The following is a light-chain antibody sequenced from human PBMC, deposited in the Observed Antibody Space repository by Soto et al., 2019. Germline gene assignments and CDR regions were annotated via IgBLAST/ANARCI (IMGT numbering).Light chain of an antibody. V-gene: IGLV2-14*01. Sequence: QSVLTQPASVSGSPGQSITISCTGTSSDVGRYNYVSWYQQHRGKVPKLMIYDVGNRPSGVSNRFSGSKSGNTASLTISGLQAEDEADYYCSSYTSSSTVVFGGGTKVTVL. CDR1: SSDVGRYNY. J-gene: IGLJ2*01. CDR3: SSYTSSSTVV. CDR2: DVG.